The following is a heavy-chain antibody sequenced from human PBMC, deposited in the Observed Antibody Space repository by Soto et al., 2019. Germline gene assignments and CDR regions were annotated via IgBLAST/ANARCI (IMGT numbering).Heavy chain of an antibody. V-gene: IGHV3-30*18. CDR2: ISYDGSNK. Sequence: QVQLVESGGGVVQPGRSLRLSCAASGFTFSSYGMHWVRQAPGKGLEWVAVISYDGSNKYYADSVKGRFTISRDNYKNTLYLQRNSLRAEDTAVYYCAKAREEGWFDPWGQGTLVTVSS. D-gene: IGHD1-26*01. CDR1: GFTFSSYG. CDR3: AKAREEGWFDP. J-gene: IGHJ5*02.